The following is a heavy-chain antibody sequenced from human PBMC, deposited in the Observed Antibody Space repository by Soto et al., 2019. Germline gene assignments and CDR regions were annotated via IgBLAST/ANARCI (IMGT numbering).Heavy chain of an antibody. CDR2: IYYSGST. CDR3: AGSGIAAAGTVDY. J-gene: IGHJ4*02. Sequence: ETLSLTCTVSGGSISSYYWSWIRQPPGKGLEWIGYIYYSGSTNYNPSLKSRVTISVDTSKNQFSLKLSSVTAADTAVYYCAGSGIAAAGTVDYWGQGTLVTVSS. D-gene: IGHD6-13*01. CDR1: GGSISSYY. V-gene: IGHV4-59*01.